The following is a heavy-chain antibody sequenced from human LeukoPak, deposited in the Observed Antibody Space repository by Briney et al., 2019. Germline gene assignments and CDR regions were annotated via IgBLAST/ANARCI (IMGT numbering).Heavy chain of an antibody. CDR3: ARGVRFWSGYLEAFDI. V-gene: IGHV4-59*01. CDR2: IYYSGST. Sequence: PSETLSLTCTVSGGSISSYYWSWIRQPPGKGLEWIGYIYYSGSTNYNPSLKSRVTISVDTSKNQFSLKLSSVTAADTAVYYCARGVRFWSGYLEAFDIWGQGTMVTVSS. J-gene: IGHJ3*02. CDR1: GGSISSYY. D-gene: IGHD3-3*01.